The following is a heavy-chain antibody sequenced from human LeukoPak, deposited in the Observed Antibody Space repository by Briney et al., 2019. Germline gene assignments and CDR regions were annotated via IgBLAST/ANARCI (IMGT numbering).Heavy chain of an antibody. V-gene: IGHV3-21*01. Sequence: GGSLRLSCAASGFTFSSYSMNWVRQAPGKGLEWVSSISSSSSYIYYADSVKGRFTVSRDNAKNTLYLQMNSLRAEDTAVYYCARGPSGYHNTGGQGTLVTVSS. CDR1: GFTFSSYS. J-gene: IGHJ4*02. CDR3: ARGPSGYHNT. D-gene: IGHD5-12*01. CDR2: ISSSSSYI.